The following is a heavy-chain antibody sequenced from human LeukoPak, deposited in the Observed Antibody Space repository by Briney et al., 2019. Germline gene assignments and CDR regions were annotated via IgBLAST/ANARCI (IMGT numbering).Heavy chain of an antibody. V-gene: IGHV3-64*01. D-gene: IGHD1-26*01. Sequence: PGGALRLSCAASGVSFSSYARYWVRQAPGKGLEYVSHISSNGSSTNYANSVKGRFTISRDNSKNTLYLQMSSLRAEDMAVYYCARAAGATTPLFDYWGQGTPVTVSS. J-gene: IGHJ4*02. CDR2: ISSNGSST. CDR3: ARAAGATTPLFDY. CDR1: GVSFSSYA.